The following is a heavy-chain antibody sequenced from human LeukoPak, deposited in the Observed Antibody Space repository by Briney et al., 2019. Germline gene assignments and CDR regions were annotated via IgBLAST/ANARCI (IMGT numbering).Heavy chain of an antibody. J-gene: IGHJ3*02. CDR1: GFTFSGYG. CDR2: IWSDGSNK. Sequence: GGSLRLSCAASGFTFSGYGMHWVRQAPGKGLEGVTVIWSDGSNKYYADSVKGRFTISRDNSKNTLYLQMNSLRAEDTAVYYCARFGYMSSGWYEDAFDIWGQGTMVTVSS. V-gene: IGHV3-33*01. D-gene: IGHD6-19*01. CDR3: ARFGYMSSGWYEDAFDI.